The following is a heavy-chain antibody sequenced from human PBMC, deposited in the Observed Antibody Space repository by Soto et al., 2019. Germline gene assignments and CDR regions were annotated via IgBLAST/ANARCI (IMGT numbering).Heavy chain of an antibody. CDR2: IGRRSDI. J-gene: IGHJ6*02. D-gene: IGHD2-21*02. CDR3: AREETAWPLAYGLDV. CDR1: VFSFSTYS. Sequence: GGSLRLSCEASVFSFSTYSMHWFRQAPGKGLEWVSSIGRRSDIYYADSVKGRFTISRDNAKNSVSLQMNSLRDEDTAVYYCAREETAWPLAYGLDVWGQGTTVTVSS. V-gene: IGHV3-21*01.